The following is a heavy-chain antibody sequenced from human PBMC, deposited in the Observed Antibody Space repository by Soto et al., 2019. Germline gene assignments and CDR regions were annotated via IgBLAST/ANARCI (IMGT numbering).Heavy chain of an antibody. CDR3: ARTFRITIFGVVNERYFDL. J-gene: IGHJ2*01. D-gene: IGHD3-3*01. CDR1: GFSLSNARMG. CDR2: IFSNDEK. V-gene: IGHV2-26*01. Sequence: QVTLKESGPVLVKPTETLTLTCTVSGFSLSNARMGVSWIRQPPGKALEWLAHIFSNDEKSYSTSLKSRLTTPQPTSNSQVVLTMPNLDPVHTATYYCARTFRITIFGVVNERYFDLWGRGTLVTVSS.